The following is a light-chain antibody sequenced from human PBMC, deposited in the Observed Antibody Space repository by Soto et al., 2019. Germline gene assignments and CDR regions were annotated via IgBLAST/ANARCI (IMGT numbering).Light chain of an antibody. Sequence: ETVLTQSPGTLSLSPGERVTLSCRASQSGSYLAWYQQKPGQAPRLLIYGASSRATGIPDRFSGSGSGTDFTLTISSLEHEDFAVYYCQQYDSSPPSWTFGQGPTV. CDR3: QQYDSSPPSWT. CDR1: QSGSY. J-gene: IGKJ1*01. CDR2: GAS. V-gene: IGKV3-20*01.